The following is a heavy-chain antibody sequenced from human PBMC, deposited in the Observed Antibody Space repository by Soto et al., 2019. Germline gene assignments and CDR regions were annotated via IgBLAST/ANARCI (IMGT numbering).Heavy chain of an antibody. CDR3: ARAAKRYFDY. J-gene: IGHJ4*02. CDR1: GGTFNTFA. CDR2: IIPIFGPA. V-gene: IGHV1-69*06. Sequence: QVQLVQSGAEVKKPGSSVKVSCKASGGTFNTFAISWVRQAPGQGLEWMGGIIPIFGPANYAEKFQGRVTITADKSKSTAYLELTSLTSEDTAVYYCARAAKRYFDYWGQGTLVTVSS.